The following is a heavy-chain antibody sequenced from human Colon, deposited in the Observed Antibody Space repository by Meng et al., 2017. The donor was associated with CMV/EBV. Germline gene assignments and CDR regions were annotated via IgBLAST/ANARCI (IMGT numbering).Heavy chain of an antibody. J-gene: IGHJ4*02. D-gene: IGHD3-3*01. V-gene: IGHV4-34*01. CDR1: GGSFSGYY. CDR2: INHSGST. CDR3: ARDGVTPDY. Sequence: GSLRLSCAVYGGSFSGYYWSWIRQPPGKGLEWIGEINHSGSTNYNPSLKSRVTISVDTSKNQFSLKLSSVTAADTAVYYCARDGVTPDYWGQGTLVTVSS.